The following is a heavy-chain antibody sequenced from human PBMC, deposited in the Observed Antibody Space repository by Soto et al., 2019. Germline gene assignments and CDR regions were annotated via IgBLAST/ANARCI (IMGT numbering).Heavy chain of an antibody. D-gene: IGHD6-13*01. CDR3: TTGYSSSWYAFDI. Sequence: GGSLRLSCAASGFTFSNAWMSWVRQAPGKGLEWVGRIKSKTDGGTTDYAAPVKGRFTISRDDSKNTLYLQMNSLKTEYTAVYYCTTGYSSSWYAFDIWGQGTMVTVSS. CDR1: GFTFSNAW. J-gene: IGHJ3*02. V-gene: IGHV3-15*01. CDR2: IKSKTDGGTT.